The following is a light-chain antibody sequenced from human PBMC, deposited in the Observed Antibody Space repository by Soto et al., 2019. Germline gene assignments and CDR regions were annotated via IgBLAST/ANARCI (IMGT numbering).Light chain of an antibody. Sequence: ASQSIRSYLNWYQQKPGKAPKLLIYKASTLKGGVPSRFCGSGSRTDSTYTCGLLLPAELPFRSLGPILRLWWTFGQGTKVDIK. J-gene: IGKJ1*01. CDR3: GPILRLWWT. CDR1: QSIRSY. CDR2: KAS. V-gene: IGKV1-39*01.